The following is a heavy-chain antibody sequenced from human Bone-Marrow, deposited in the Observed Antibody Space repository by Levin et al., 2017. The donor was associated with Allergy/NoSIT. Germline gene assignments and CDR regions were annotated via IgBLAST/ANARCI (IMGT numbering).Heavy chain of an antibody. CDR1: GFTFSDYI. Sequence: GESLKISCAASGFTFSDYIMNWVRQAPGKGLELVASIGDSSDYIYYADSVKGRFTISRDNVQSSLFLQMNSLRAEDTAVYYCMRDSAIDFDFWRGYLYESWGQGTLVTVSS. D-gene: IGHD3-3*01. V-gene: IGHV3-21*01. CDR2: IGDSSDYI. J-gene: IGHJ5*02. CDR3: MRDSAIDFDFWRGYLYES.